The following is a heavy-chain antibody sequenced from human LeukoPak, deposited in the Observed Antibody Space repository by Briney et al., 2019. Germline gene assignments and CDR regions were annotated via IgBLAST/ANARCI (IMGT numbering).Heavy chain of an antibody. V-gene: IGHV3-30*04. J-gene: IGHJ6*03. D-gene: IGHD2-8*01. Sequence: GGSLRLSCAASGFTFSSYAMHWVRQAPGKGLEWVAAIPYDGSNKYYADSVKGRFTISRDNSKDTLYLQMNSLRAEDTAVYYCANGYCTNGVCYPYYYYYMDVWGKGTTVTVSS. CDR3: ANGYCTNGVCYPYYYYYMDV. CDR1: GFTFSSYA. CDR2: IPYDGSNK.